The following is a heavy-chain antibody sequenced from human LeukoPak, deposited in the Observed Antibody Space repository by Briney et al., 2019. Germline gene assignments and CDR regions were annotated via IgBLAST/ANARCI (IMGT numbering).Heavy chain of an antibody. CDR2: ISGSGDNT. CDR1: GFTFSTYV. V-gene: IGHV3-23*01. Sequence: GGSLRLSCAAPGFTFSTYVMSWVRQAPGKGLEWVSGISGSGDNTYYADSARGRFTISRDNSKNTVYLQMNSLRVEDTAVYYCVKWTGHGMYWGQGTLVTVSS. CDR3: VKWTGHGMY. D-gene: IGHD3/OR15-3a*01. J-gene: IGHJ4*02.